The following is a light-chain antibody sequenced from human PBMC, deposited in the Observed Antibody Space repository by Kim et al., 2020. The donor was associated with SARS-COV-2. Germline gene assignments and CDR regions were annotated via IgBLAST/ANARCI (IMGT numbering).Light chain of an antibody. CDR2: RDS. CDR3: QEWDCSTGV. V-gene: IGLV3-1*01. CDR1: KLEDIY. Sequence: SVAQGQNGSSTCSGDKLEDIYSYWYQQEPARSPVMLSNRDSKRASGIPERFSGSNTGNTATLTNRGTQAMDEADCYCQEWDCSTGVFGTGTKVTVL. J-gene: IGLJ1*01.